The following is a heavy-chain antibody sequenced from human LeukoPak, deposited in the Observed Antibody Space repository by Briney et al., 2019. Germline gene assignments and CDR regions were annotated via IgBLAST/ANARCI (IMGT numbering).Heavy chain of an antibody. J-gene: IGHJ5*02. CDR1: GYSFNIYE. Sequence: GASVKVSCKTSGYSFNIYEINWGRQATGQGLEWMGWVNPNSGDTDYAQKFQGRLTMTRNTSISTAYMELSGPRLEDTAVYYCSRGPRFDPWGQGTQVTVSS. V-gene: IGHV1-8*01. CDR2: VNPNSGDT. CDR3: SRGPRFDP.